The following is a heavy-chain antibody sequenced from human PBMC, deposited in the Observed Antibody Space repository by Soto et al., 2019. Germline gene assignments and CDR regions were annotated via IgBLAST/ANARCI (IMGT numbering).Heavy chain of an antibody. V-gene: IGHV1-69*13. CDR1: GGTFSSYA. J-gene: IGHJ4*02. CDR2: IIPIFGTA. CDR3: ARDMLLWFGEPATFDY. Sequence: ASLKVSCKASGGTFSSYAISWVRQAPGQGLEWMGGIIPIFGTANYAQKFQGRVTITADESTSTAYMELSSLRSEDTAVYYCARDMLLWFGEPATFDYWGQGTLVTVSS. D-gene: IGHD3-10*01.